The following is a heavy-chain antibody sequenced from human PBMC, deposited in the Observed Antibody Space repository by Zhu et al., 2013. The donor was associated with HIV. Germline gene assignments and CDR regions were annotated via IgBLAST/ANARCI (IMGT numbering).Heavy chain of an antibody. J-gene: IGHJ2*01. CDR3: ARGGGPYSSSSKYFDL. CDR1: GYTFTNYD. V-gene: IGHV1-8*01. D-gene: IGHD6-6*01. Sequence: QVQLVQSGAEVKKPGASVKVSCKASGYTFTNYDINWVRQATGQGLQWMGWMNPNSDNTGYAQKFQGRVTMTRNTSISTAYMELSSLRSEDTAVYYCARGGGPYSSSSKYFDLWGLGTLVTVSS. CDR2: MNPNSDNT.